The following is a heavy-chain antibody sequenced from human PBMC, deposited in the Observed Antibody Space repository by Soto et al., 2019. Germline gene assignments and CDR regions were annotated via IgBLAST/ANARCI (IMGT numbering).Heavy chain of an antibody. J-gene: IGHJ4*02. Sequence: QVQLQESGPGLVKPSETLSLTCTVSGASTNNGGYYWSWIRQLPGKGLECIGYIYFRGSTYYNPSLESRVTISLDTSQNQFSLKLSSVIAADTAVYCCASGNVWDVILASWGQGTLVTVS. D-gene: IGHD3-16*02. CDR2: IYFRGST. V-gene: IGHV4-31*03. CDR1: GASTNNGGYY. CDR3: ASGNVWDVILAS.